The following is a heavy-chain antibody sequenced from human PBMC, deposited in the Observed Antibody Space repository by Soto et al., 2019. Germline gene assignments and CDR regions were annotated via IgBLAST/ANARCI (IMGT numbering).Heavy chain of an antibody. Sequence: PVGSLRLSCAAYGFTFSSYAMSWVRQDPGKGLEWVTAISGSGGSTYYADSVKGRFTISRDNSKNTLYLQMNSRRAEDTAVYHCAKDRVVVYNDGMDVWGQGTTGTVSS. CDR1: GFTFSSYA. CDR3: AKDRVVVYNDGMDV. J-gene: IGHJ6*02. D-gene: IGHD2-15*01. CDR2: ISGSGGST. V-gene: IGHV3-23*01.